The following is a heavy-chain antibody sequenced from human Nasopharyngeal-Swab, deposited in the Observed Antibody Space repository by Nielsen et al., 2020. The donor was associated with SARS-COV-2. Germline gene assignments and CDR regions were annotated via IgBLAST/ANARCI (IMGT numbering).Heavy chain of an antibody. CDR2: MNHNSGNT. V-gene: IGHV1-8*01. Sequence: ASVKVSCKASGYTFTSYDINWVRQVTGQGLEWMGWMNHNSGNTGYAQKFQGRVTMTRNTSISTAYMELSSLRSEDTAVYYCARGSHYDYVWGSYKPNLDVWGKGTTVTVSS. CDR3: ARGSHYDYVWGSYKPNLDV. CDR1: GYTFTSYD. D-gene: IGHD3-16*01. J-gene: IGHJ6*04.